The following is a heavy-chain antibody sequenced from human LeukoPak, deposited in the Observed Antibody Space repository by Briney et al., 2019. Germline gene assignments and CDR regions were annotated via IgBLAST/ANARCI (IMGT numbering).Heavy chain of an antibody. J-gene: IGHJ4*02. CDR3: LTVTTSFVDY. CDR2: ISAYNGNT. D-gene: IGHD4-11*01. V-gene: IGHV1-18*01. Sequence: EASVKVSCKASGYTFTSYGFSWVRQAPAAGLEWIGWISAYNGNTNYAQKLQGRVSMTTDTSTGPASMELEGLRSDSRRLDYRLTVTTSFVDYWGQGTLVTVSS. CDR1: GYTFTSYG.